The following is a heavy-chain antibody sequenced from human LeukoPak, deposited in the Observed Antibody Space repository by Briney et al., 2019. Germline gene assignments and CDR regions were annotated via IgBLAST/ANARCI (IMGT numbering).Heavy chain of an antibody. V-gene: IGHV3-30*02. CDR2: IRYDGSNR. Sequence: GGSLRLSCAASGFTFTSYGMHWVRQAPGKGLEWVAFIRYDGSNRYYAESVKGRFTISRDNSKNTLYLQMNSLRAEDTAVYYCAKECRGYSYGLFDYWGQGTLVTVSS. J-gene: IGHJ4*02. D-gene: IGHD5-18*01. CDR3: AKECRGYSYGLFDY. CDR1: GFTFTSYG.